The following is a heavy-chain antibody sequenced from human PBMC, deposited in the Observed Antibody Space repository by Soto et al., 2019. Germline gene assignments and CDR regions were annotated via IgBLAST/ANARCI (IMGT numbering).Heavy chain of an antibody. CDR2: ISSSGSTI. CDR3: ARSHIYYDSSGYPDY. CDR1: GFTFSDYY. V-gene: IGHV3-11*01. J-gene: IGHJ4*02. Sequence: LRLSCAASGFTFSDYYMSWIRQAPGKGLEWVSYISSSGSTIYYADSVKGRFTISRDNAKNSLYLQMNSLRAEDTAVYYCARSHIYYDSSGYPDYWGQGTLVTVSS. D-gene: IGHD3-22*01.